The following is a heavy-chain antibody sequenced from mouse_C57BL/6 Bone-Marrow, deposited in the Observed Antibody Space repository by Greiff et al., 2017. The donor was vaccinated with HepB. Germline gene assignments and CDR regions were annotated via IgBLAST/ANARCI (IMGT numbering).Heavy chain of an antibody. D-gene: IGHD2-2*01. CDR3: MVTTSFAY. V-gene: IGHV14-4*01. CDR1: GFNIKDDY. CDR2: IDPENGDT. J-gene: IGHJ3*01. Sequence: EVQLQQSGAELVRPGASVKLSCTASGFNIKDDYMHWVKQRPEQGLEWIGWIDPENGDTEYASKFQGKATITADTSSNTAYLQLSSLTSEDTAVYYAMVTTSFAYWGQGTLVTVS.